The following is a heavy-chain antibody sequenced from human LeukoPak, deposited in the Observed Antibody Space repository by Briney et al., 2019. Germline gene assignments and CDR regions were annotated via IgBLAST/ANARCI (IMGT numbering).Heavy chain of an antibody. Sequence: PGGSLRLSCAASGFTFSSYAMSWVRQAPGKGLEWVSAISGSGGSTYYAYSVKGRFTISRDNSKNTLYLQMNSLRAEDTAVYYCAKAQHCSGGSCYRDWGQGTLVTVSS. CDR2: ISGSGGST. V-gene: IGHV3-23*01. D-gene: IGHD2-15*01. CDR1: GFTFSSYA. CDR3: AKAQHCSGGSCYRD. J-gene: IGHJ4*02.